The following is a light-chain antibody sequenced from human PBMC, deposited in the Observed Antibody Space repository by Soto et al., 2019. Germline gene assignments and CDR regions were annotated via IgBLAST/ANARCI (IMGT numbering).Light chain of an antibody. CDR2: GNS. Sequence: QPVLTQPPSVSGAPGQRVTISCTGSSSNIGAGYGVHWYQQLPGTAPKLLIYGNSNRPSGVPDRFSGSKSGTSASLAITGLRAEDEADYYCQSYDSSLSGWVFGRGTKLTVL. CDR1: SSNIGAGYG. CDR3: QSYDSSLSGWV. V-gene: IGLV1-40*01. J-gene: IGLJ3*02.